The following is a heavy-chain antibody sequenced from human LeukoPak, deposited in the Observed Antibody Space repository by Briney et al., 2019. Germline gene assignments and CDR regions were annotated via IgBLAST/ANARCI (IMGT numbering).Heavy chain of an antibody. CDR3: ARVRYDFWSGYYPGYYFDY. D-gene: IGHD3-3*01. CDR2: IKQDGSEK. CDR1: GFTFSSYW. J-gene: IGHJ4*02. Sequence: PGGSLRLSCAASGFTFSSYWMSWVRQAPGKGLEWVANIKQDGSEKYCVDSVKGRFTISRDNAKNSLYLQMNSLRAEDTAVYYCARVRYDFWSGYYPGYYFDYWGQGTLVTVSS. V-gene: IGHV3-7*01.